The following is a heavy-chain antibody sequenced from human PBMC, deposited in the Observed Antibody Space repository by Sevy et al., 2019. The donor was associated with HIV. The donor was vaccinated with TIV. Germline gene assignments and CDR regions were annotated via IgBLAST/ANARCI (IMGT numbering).Heavy chain of an antibody. V-gene: IGHV3-7*01. J-gene: IGHJ4*02. D-gene: IGHD6-13*01. CDR2: IKQDGSMK. CDR1: GFTFSSYW. CDR3: ARSIAAIGPDY. Sequence: GGSLRLSCAGSGFTFSSYWMTWVRQAPGTGLEWVANIKQDGSMKYYVNSVKGRFTISRDNAKNSLYLQMNSLRAEETAKYYCARSIAAIGPDYWGQGTLVTVSS.